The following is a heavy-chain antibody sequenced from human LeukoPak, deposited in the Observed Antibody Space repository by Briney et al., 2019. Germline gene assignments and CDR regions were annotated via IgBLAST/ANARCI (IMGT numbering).Heavy chain of an antibody. CDR2: MNPNSGNT. Sequence: ASVKVPCKASGYTFTSYDINWVRQATGQGLEWMGWMNPNSGNTGYAQKFQGRVTMTRNTSISTAYMELSSPRSEDTAVYYCAYCSSTSCYVGDYYYYGMDVWGQGTTVTVSS. J-gene: IGHJ6*02. V-gene: IGHV1-8*01. CDR1: GYTFTSYD. D-gene: IGHD2-2*01. CDR3: AYCSSTSCYVGDYYYYGMDV.